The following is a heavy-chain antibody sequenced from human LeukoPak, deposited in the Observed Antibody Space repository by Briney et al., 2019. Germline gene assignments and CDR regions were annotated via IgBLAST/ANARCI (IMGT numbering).Heavy chain of an antibody. CDR1: GYTFTDYY. J-gene: IGHJ3*02. CDR2: VDPEDGET. D-gene: IGHD5-18*01. V-gene: IGHV1-69-2*01. CDR3: ATDGPGRYSYGSHHAFDI. Sequence: GATVKISCKVSGYTFTDYYMHWVQQAPGKGLEWMGLVDPEDGETIYAEKFQGRVTITADTSTDTAYMELSSLRSEDTAVYYCATDGPGRYSYGSHHAFDIWGQGTMVTVSS.